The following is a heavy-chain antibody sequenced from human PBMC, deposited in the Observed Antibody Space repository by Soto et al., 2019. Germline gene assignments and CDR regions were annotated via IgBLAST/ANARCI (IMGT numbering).Heavy chain of an antibody. D-gene: IGHD3-10*01. CDR1: GGSISSSSYY. Sequence: SETLSLTCTVSGGSISSSSYYWGWIRQPPGKGLEWIGSIYYSGSTYYNPSLKSRVTISVDTSKNQFSLKLSSATAADTAVYYCALGGTMVRGVIDYWGQGTLVTVSS. CDR3: ALGGTMVRGVIDY. CDR2: IYYSGST. V-gene: IGHV4-39*01. J-gene: IGHJ4*02.